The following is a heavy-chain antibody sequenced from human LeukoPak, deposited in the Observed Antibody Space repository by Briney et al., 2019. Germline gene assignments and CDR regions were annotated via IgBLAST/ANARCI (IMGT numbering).Heavy chain of an antibody. V-gene: IGHV3-21*01. CDR2: ISRNTNSI. D-gene: IGHD3-10*01. CDR1: GFTFSNAW. J-gene: IGHJ4*02. Sequence: GGSLRLSCAASGFTFSNAWMSWVRQAPGKGLEWVSSISRNTNSIFYGDSVKGRFTISRDNAKNSLYLQMNSLRAEDTAVYYCARGAYGSGPYFDYWGQGTLVTVSS. CDR3: ARGAYGSGPYFDY.